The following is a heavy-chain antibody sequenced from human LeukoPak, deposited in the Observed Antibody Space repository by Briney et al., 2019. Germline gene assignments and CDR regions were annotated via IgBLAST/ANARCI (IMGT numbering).Heavy chain of an antibody. Sequence: GGSLRLSCAASGFTFSSHAMSWVRQAPGKGLEWVSAISGSGGSTYYADSVKGRFTISRDNSKNTLYLQMNSLRAEDTAVYYCAVAAAGTAEVYYYYYYYMDVWGEGTTVTVSS. CDR3: AVAAAGTAEVYYYYYYYMDV. V-gene: IGHV3-23*01. CDR1: GFTFSSHA. D-gene: IGHD6-13*01. CDR2: ISGSGGST. J-gene: IGHJ6*03.